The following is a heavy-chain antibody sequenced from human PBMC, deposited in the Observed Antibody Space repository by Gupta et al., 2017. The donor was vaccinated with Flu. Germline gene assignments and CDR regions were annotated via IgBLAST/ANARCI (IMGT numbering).Heavy chain of an antibody. Sequence: QVYLVESGGGVVQPERSLRLSCAASGFVFHAYAMHWVRQAPGKGLEWVAVISYDGSEDYYAESVKGRFTISRDNSKDTLFLEMNDLRIDDTAMYYCVKVPRTGIRGGFDLWGLGTQVTVSS. J-gene: IGHJ4*02. V-gene: IGHV3-30*18. CDR3: VKVPRTGIRGGFDL. D-gene: IGHD3-10*01. CDR2: ISYDGSED. CDR1: GFVFHAYA.